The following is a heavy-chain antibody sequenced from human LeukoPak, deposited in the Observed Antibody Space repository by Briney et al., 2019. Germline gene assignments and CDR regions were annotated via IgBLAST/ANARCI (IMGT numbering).Heavy chain of an antibody. J-gene: IGHJ4*02. D-gene: IGHD5-12*01. CDR3: ARDGYSGNDGL. CDR1: GGSISLYY. Sequence: PSETLSLTCNVSGGSISLYYWSWIRQTPGKGLEWIGSIDYSGNTNYNPSLKSRVTISVDTSKNHFSLNLNSVTAADTAVYYCARDGYSGNDGLWGQGTLVTVSS. CDR2: IDYSGNT. V-gene: IGHV4-59*01.